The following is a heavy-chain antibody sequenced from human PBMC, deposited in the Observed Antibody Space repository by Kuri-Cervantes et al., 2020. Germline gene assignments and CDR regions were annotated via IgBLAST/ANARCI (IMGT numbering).Heavy chain of an antibody. CDR3: ARDGNLVADI. CDR1: GYTFTYRY. Sequence: ASVKVSCKASGYTFTYRYLHWVRQAPGQALEWMGIINPSGGSTSYAQKFQGRVTMTIDTSTSTAYMELRSLRPDDTAVYYCARDGNLVADIWGPGTMVTVSS. V-gene: IGHV1-46*01. D-gene: IGHD1-14*01. CDR2: INPSGGST. J-gene: IGHJ3*02.